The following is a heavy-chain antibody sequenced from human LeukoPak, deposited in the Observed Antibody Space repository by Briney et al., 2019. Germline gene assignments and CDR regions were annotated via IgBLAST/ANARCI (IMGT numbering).Heavy chain of an antibody. V-gene: IGHV3-49*03. J-gene: IGHJ3*02. CDR1: GFTFGDYA. CDR2: IRSKAYGGTT. Sequence: PGGSLRLSCTASGFTFGDYAMSWFRQAPGKGLEWVGFIRSKAYGGTTEYAASVKGRFTISRDDSKSIAYLQMNSLKTEDTAVYYCTRYSSGGSCDGAFYIWGQRTMVTVSS. CDR3: TRYSSGGSCDGAFYI. D-gene: IGHD2-15*01.